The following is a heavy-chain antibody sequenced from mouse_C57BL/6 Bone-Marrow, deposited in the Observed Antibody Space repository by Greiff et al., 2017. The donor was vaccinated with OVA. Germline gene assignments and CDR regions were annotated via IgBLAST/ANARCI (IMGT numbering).Heavy chain of an antibody. V-gene: IGHV1-63*01. CDR2: IYPGGGYT. Sequence: QVQLQQSGAELVRPGTSVKMSCKASGYTFTNYWIGWAKQRPGHGLEWIGDIYPGGGYTNYNEKFKGKATLTADKSSRTAYMQFSSLTSEDYAIYYCARSGGYSFDYWGQGTTLTVSS. D-gene: IGHD3-1*01. CDR3: ARSGGYSFDY. J-gene: IGHJ2*01. CDR1: GYTFTNYW.